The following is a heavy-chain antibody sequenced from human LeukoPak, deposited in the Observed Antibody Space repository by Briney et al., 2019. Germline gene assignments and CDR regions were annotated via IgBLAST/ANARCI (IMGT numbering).Heavy chain of an antibody. V-gene: IGHV4-59*01. CDR2: IYYPGTT. D-gene: IGHD5-24*01. J-gene: IGHJ6*02. CDR1: GASSSSYY. Sequence: PSETLSLTCTVSGASSSSYYWGWIRQPPGKGLEWIGYIYYPGTTNYNPSLKSRVTMSVDTSKNHFSLKLSSVTAADTAVYYCARDAGLQWMDVWGQGTTVTVSS. CDR3: ARDAGLQWMDV.